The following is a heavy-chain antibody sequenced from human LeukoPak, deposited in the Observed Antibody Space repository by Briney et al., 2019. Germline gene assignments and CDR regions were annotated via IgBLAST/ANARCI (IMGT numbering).Heavy chain of an antibody. J-gene: IGHJ4*02. V-gene: IGHV3-23*01. CDR2: ISGGGST. CDR1: GFTLSGYG. CDR3: AIRTNYIVATDY. D-gene: IGHD2-15*01. Sequence: PGRSLRLSCAASGFTLSGYGMSWVRQAPGKGLEWVSAISGGGSTYYADSVKGRFTISRDISKSTLYLQMNSLRAEDTAVYYCAIRTNYIVATDYWGQGTLVTVSS.